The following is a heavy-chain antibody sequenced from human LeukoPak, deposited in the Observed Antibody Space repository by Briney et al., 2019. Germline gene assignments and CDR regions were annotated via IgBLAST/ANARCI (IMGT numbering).Heavy chain of an antibody. V-gene: IGHV3-72*01. D-gene: IGHD3-16*01. Sequence: GGSLRLSCAASGFTFSDHYMDWVRQAAGKGLEWVGRIRNKANSYTTEYAASVKGRYTISRDDSKNSLYLQMNSLKTEDTAVYYCAQSGSYAAFDYWGQGTLVTVSS. J-gene: IGHJ4*02. CDR2: IRNKANSYTT. CDR3: AQSGSYAAFDY. CDR1: GFTFSDHY.